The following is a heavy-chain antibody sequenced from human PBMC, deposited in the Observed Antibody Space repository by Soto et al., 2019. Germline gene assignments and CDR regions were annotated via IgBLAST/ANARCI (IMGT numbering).Heavy chain of an antibody. CDR1: GYTFTGYY. CDR3: ARFGDFWGGSYYYYGMDV. D-gene: IGHD3-3*01. V-gene: IGHV1-2*02. J-gene: IGHJ6*02. Sequence: QVQLVQSGAEVKKPGASVKVSCKASGYTFTGYYMHWVRQAPGQGLEWMGWINPNSGGTNYAQKFQGRVTMTRDTSISTADMELSRLRSDDTAVYYCARFGDFWGGSYYYYGMDVWGQGTTVTVSS. CDR2: INPNSGGT.